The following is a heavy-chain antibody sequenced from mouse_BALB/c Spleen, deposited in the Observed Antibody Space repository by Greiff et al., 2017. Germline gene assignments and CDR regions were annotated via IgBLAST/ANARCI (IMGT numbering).Heavy chain of an antibody. CDR1: GYSITSDYA. D-gene: IGHD2-3*01. V-gene: IGHV3-2*02. CDR2: VSYSGST. Sequence: EVQGVESGPGLVKPSQSLSLTCTVTGYSITSDYAWNWIRQFPGNKLEWMGYVSYSGSTSYNPSLKSRISITRDTSKNQFFLQLNSVTTEDTATYYCARAGYYPAWFAYWGQGTLVTVSA. CDR3: ARAGYYPAWFAY. J-gene: IGHJ3*01.